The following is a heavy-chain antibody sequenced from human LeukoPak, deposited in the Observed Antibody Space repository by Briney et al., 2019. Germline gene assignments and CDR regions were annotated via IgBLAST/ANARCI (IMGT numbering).Heavy chain of an antibody. CDR3: ARVGNFWSGYAAYYYGMDV. V-gene: IGHV3-11*01. Sequence: GGSLRLSCAASGFTFSDYYMSWIRQAPGKGLEWVSYISGSGSTIYYADSVKGRFTISRDNAKNSLYLQMNSLRAEDTAVYYCARVGNFWSGYAAYYYGMDVWGQGTTVTVSS. J-gene: IGHJ6*02. CDR1: GFTFSDYY. D-gene: IGHD3-3*01. CDR2: ISGSGSTI.